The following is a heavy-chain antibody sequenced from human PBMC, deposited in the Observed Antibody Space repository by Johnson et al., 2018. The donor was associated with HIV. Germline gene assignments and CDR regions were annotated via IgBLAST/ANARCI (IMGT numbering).Heavy chain of an antibody. CDR3: CRVGPPQYDAFDI. V-gene: IGHV3-30-3*01. Sequence: QVQLVESGGGVVQPGRSLRLSCAASGFTFRSYAMHWVRQAPGKGLEWVAVISDDGNNKYYADSVKGRFTISRDNSKNTLYLQMNSLKTEDSAVYYCCRVGPPQYDAFDIWGQGTMVTVSS. CDR1: GFTFRSYA. J-gene: IGHJ3*02. CDR2: ISDDGNNK. D-gene: IGHD5-24*01.